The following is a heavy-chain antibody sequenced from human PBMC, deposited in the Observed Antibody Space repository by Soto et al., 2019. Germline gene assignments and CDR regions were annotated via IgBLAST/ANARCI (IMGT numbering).Heavy chain of an antibody. J-gene: IGHJ6*02. D-gene: IGHD2-21*02. CDR2: IHHSGAI. V-gene: IGHV4-30-4*08. CDR3: AREDDGGDSLDV. CDR1: GGSINSDYYH. Sequence: QVQLVESGPGLVKPSQTLPLTCTVSGGSINSDYYHWTWIRQSPGKGLEWIGYIHHSGAILYNPSFKSRLAISVDTSKNQFSLHLSSVTDTDTAVYFCAREDDGGDSLDVWGQGTTVTVSS.